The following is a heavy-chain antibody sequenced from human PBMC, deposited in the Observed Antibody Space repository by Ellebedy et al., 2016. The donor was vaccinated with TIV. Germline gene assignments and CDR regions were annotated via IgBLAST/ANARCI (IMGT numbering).Heavy chain of an antibody. CDR3: ASSLTMLRGGMDV. CDR1: GGSISSYY. D-gene: IGHD3-10*01. V-gene: IGHV4-59*01. Sequence: MPSETLSLTCTVPGGSISSYYWSWIRQPPGKGLEWIGYIYYSGSTNYTPSLKSRVTISVDTSKNQFSLKLSSVTAADTAVYYCASSLTMLRGGMDVWGQGTTVTVSS. J-gene: IGHJ6*02. CDR2: IYYSGST.